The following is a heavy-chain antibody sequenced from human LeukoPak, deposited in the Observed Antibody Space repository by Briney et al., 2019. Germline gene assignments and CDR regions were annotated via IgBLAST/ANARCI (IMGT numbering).Heavy chain of an antibody. CDR3: IPPAAGLRRTISTEYFQH. J-gene: IGHJ1*01. CDR1: GLTFSSYE. CDR2: ISSSGETI. D-gene: IGHD6-13*01. V-gene: IGHV3-48*03. Sequence: GGSLRLSCAASGLTFSSYEMYWVREAPGKGLEGVSYISSSGETIYYADSVKGRFTISRDNVNKSLNLRMSSLRVEDTAIYYCIPPAAGLRRTISTEYFQHWGQGALVTVSS.